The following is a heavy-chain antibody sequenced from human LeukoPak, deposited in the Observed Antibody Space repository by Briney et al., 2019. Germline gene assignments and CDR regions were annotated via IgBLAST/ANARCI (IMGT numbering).Heavy chain of an antibody. CDR1: GFTFSSYG. CDR3: AKDTPYYYDSSGYFDY. CDR2: ISYDGSNK. D-gene: IGHD3-22*01. V-gene: IGHV3-30*18. J-gene: IGHJ4*02. Sequence: GRSLRLSCAASGFTFSSYGMHWVRQAPGKGLEWVAVISYDGSNKYYAGSVKGRFTISRDNSKNTLYLQMNSLRAEDTAVYYCAKDTPYYYDSSGYFDYWGQGTLVTVSS.